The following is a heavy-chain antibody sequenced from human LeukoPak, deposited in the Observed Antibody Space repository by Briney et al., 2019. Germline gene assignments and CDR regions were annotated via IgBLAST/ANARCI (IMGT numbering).Heavy chain of an antibody. J-gene: IGHJ4*02. CDR1: GFTFSSYS. D-gene: IGHD3-22*01. CDR2: ISSSSSYI. Sequence: GGSLRLSCAASGFTFSSYSMNWVRQAPGKGLEWVSSISSSSSYIYYGDSVKGRFTISRDNAKNSLYLQMNSLRAEDTAVYYCARDSSSDFDYWGQGTLVTVSS. CDR3: ARDSSSDFDY. V-gene: IGHV3-21*01.